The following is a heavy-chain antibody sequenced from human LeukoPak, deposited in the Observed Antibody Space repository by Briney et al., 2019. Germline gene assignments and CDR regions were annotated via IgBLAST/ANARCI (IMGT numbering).Heavy chain of an antibody. V-gene: IGHV4-4*02. J-gene: IGHJ4*02. CDR3: ATYYERSGYKLDY. Sequence: PSETLSLTCAVSGGSVSHSNWWTWVRQSPGKGLEWIGEVHPSEGTNYNPSLKSRVTISLDKSKNRFSLELNSVTAADTAIYYCATYYERSGYKLDYWGRGTLVTVSS. CDR2: VHPSEGT. D-gene: IGHD5-12*01. CDR1: GGSVSHSNW.